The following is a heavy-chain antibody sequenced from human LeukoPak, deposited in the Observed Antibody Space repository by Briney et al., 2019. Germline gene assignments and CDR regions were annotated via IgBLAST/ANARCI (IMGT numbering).Heavy chain of an antibody. CDR3: ARDHGYRTGGTCYPNWFDP. Sequence: GASVKVSCKASRYTFTSYAMHWVRQAPGQRLEWMGWINAGNDNTKYSQKFQGRVTITRDTSASTAYMELSSLRSEDTAVYYCARDHGYRTGGTCYPNWFDPWGQGTLVTVSS. CDR1: RYTFTSYA. CDR2: INAGNDNT. J-gene: IGHJ5*02. V-gene: IGHV1-3*01. D-gene: IGHD2-15*01.